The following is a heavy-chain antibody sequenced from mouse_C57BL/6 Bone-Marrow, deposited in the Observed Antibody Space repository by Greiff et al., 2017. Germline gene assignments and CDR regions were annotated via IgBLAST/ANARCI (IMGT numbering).Heavy chain of an antibody. CDR2: IHPNSGST. CDR3: AREGNYDYDDAMDY. CDR1: GYTFTSYW. J-gene: IGHJ4*01. D-gene: IGHD2-4*01. Sequence: QVQLQQPGAELVKPGASVKLSCKASGYTFTSYWMHWVKQRPGQGLEWIGMIHPNSGSTNYNEKFKSKATLTVDKSSSTAYMQLRSLTSEDSAVYYCAREGNYDYDDAMDYWGQGTSVTVSS. V-gene: IGHV1-64*01.